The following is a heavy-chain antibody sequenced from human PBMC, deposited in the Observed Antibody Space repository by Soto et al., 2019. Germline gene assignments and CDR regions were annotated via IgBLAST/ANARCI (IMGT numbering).Heavy chain of an antibody. CDR3: AKESYYDSSDYNAFDI. Sequence: GGSLRLSCSASVFTCSTYGMHWFRQAPGKGLEWVAVISYDGSDKYYADSVKGRFTISRDSSKNMLYLQMNSLRAEDTAIYYCAKESYYDSSDYNAFDIWGQGTMVTVSS. D-gene: IGHD3-22*01. V-gene: IGHV3-30*18. J-gene: IGHJ3*02. CDR2: ISYDGSDK. CDR1: VFTCSTYG.